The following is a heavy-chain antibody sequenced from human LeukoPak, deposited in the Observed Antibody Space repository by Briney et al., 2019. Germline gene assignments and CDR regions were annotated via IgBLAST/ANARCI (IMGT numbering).Heavy chain of an antibody. CDR1: GFTFSSYG. CDR3: AKSPRGYSYAYFDY. J-gene: IGHJ4*02. Sequence: GGSLRLSCAASGFTFSSYGMHWVRQAPGKGLEWVAFIRYDGSNKYYADSVKGRFTISRDNSKNTLYLQMNGLGAEDTAVYYCAKSPRGYSYAYFDYWGQGTLVTVSS. D-gene: IGHD5-18*01. CDR2: IRYDGSNK. V-gene: IGHV3-30*02.